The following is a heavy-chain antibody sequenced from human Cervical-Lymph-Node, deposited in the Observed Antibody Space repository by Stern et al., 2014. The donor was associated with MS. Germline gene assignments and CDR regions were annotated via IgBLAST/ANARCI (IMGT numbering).Heavy chain of an antibody. CDR1: GGTFSSYT. D-gene: IGHD3-22*01. J-gene: IGHJ4*02. Sequence: VQLVQSGAEVKKPGSSVKVSCKASGGTFSSYTISWVRQAPGQGLEWMGRIIPILGIANYAQKFQGRVTITADKSTSTAYMELSSLRSEDTAVYYCASYYDSSTRVDYWGQGTLVTVSS. CDR3: ASYYDSSTRVDY. CDR2: IIPILGIA. V-gene: IGHV1-69*02.